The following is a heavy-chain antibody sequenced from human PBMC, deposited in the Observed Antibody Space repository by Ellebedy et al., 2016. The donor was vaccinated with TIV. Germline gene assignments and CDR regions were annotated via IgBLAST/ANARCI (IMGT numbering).Heavy chain of an antibody. CDR2: VNGGGLVR. J-gene: IGHJ4*02. V-gene: IGHV3-23*01. Sequence: GESLKISCTASGFTFSSYAMSWVRQAPGKGLEWVAGVNGGGLVRAYADSVRGRFTVSRDNSRNTLYLQMNSLRAEDTAIYHCARGRSGTFIHHAFDYWGQGILVTVSS. D-gene: IGHD3-16*01. CDR3: ARGRSGTFIHHAFDY. CDR1: GFTFSSYA.